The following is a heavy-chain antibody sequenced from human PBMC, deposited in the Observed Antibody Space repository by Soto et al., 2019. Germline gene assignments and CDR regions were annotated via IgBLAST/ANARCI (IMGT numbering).Heavy chain of an antibody. CDR3: AAGGGLPRYY. CDR2: ISYSGST. CDR1: GGSISSDSYY. Sequence: SETLSLTCTVSGGSISSDSYYLGWIRQSPEKGLEWIANISYSGSTYYNPTLKSRVTISVDRSKNQFSLKPSSVTAADTAVYYCAAGGGLPRYYWGQGTLVTVSS. D-gene: IGHD5-12*01. V-gene: IGHV4-39*07. J-gene: IGHJ4*02.